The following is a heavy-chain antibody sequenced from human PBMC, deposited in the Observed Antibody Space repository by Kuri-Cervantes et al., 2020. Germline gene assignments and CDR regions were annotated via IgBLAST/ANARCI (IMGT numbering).Heavy chain of an antibody. V-gene: IGHV3-53*01. CDR2: IYSGGDT. Sequence: GGSLRLSCAASGFTVSSNYMSWVRQAPGKGLEWVSVIYSGGDTYYAESVKGRFTISRDDSKNTLYLQMNSLRAEDTAVYYCARLLYFDRWGQGTLVTVSS. CDR1: GFTVSSNY. J-gene: IGHJ4*02. CDR3: ARLLYFDR.